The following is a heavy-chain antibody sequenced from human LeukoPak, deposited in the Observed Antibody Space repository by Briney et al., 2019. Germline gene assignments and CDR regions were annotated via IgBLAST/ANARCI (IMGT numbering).Heavy chain of an antibody. CDR2: IDWSGRST. V-gene: IGHV3-20*04. CDR1: GFTFDDYG. J-gene: IGHJ4*02. Sequence: GGSLRLSCAASGFTFDDYGMSWVRQAPGKGLEWVSGIDWSGRSTGYADSVKGRFTISRDNAKNSLYLQMNSLRAEDTAVYYCARGHIGLDYWGQGTLVTVSS. D-gene: IGHD3/OR15-3a*01. CDR3: ARGHIGLDY.